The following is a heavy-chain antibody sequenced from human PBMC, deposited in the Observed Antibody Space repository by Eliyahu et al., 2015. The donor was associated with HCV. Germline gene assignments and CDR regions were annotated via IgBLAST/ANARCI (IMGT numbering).Heavy chain of an antibody. J-gene: IGHJ4*02. D-gene: IGHD1-1*01. CDR2: INPDNGDS. CDR3: ARDGAAAGNFFDF. CDR1: GYTFSXXH. Sequence: QVRVVQSGPEXKKPGASVKVSCXTXGYTFSXXHVHWVRQAPGQGLEWLGWINPDNGDSQYAQKFQGRVSMTRDMSTSSAYMDLHGLTSDDTAIYYCARDGAAAGNFFDFWGPGTEVTVSS. V-gene: IGHV1-2*02.